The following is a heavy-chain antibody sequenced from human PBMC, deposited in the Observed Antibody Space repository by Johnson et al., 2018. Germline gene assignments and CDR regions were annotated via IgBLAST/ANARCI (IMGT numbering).Heavy chain of an antibody. Sequence: EVQLVESGGGLVQPGGSLRLSCGASGFTFTSSWMHWVRQRPGKGLMWVSRISSNGDTRYADFVEGRFTISRDNARNTLYMQLSSLRAEDTAVYYCVRNLGYGTKGVCFDFWGQGTLVTV. CDR2: ISSNGDT. D-gene: IGHD2-8*01. V-gene: IGHV3-74*01. CDR3: VRNLGYGTKGVCFDF. CDR1: GFTFTSSW. J-gene: IGHJ4*02.